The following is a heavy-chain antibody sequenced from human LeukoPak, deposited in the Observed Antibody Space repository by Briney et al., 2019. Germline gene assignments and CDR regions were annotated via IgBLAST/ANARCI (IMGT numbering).Heavy chain of an antibody. CDR2: IYPGDSDT. CDR3: ARPATGIDY. Sequence: GGSLKISRKGSGYSFTSYWIRWGRQLPGKRLEWMGIIYPGDSDTRYSPSFQGQVTISADKSISTAYLQWSSLKASDTAMYYCARPATGIDYWGQGTLVTVSS. CDR1: GYSFTSYW. V-gene: IGHV5-51*01. J-gene: IGHJ4*02.